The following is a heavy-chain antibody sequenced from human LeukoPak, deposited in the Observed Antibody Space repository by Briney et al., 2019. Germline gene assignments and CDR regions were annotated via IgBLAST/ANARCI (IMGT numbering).Heavy chain of an antibody. CDR1: GFTFGDYA. V-gene: IGHV3-49*03. Sequence: GGSLKLSCTASGFTFGDYAMSWFRQAPGKGLQWVGFVRGKAYGGTTEYAASVEDRFTISRDDSKSIAYLQMNSLKTEDTAVCYCTRDGTYDFWSGYPDYWGRGTLVTVSS. J-gene: IGHJ4*02. D-gene: IGHD3-3*01. CDR3: TRDGTYDFWSGYPDY. CDR2: VRGKAYGGTT.